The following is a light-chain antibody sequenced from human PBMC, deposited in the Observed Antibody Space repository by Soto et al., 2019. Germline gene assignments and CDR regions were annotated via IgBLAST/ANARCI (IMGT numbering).Light chain of an antibody. CDR3: MKDTPSFT. V-gene: IGKV2-24*01. J-gene: IGKJ2*01. Sequence: DIVVTQTPLSSPVTLGHPAYISCRSRQRLVHSDGNTYFNWLQQRQGQPPRLLIYTISKRFTGVPYRFSGSGSGTDFTLKISRVEDEDVGVYYYMKDTPSFTFGQGTKLEIK. CDR2: TIS. CDR1: QRLVHSDGNTY.